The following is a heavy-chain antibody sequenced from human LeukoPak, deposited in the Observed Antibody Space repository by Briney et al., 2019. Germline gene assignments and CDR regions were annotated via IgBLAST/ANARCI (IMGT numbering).Heavy chain of an antibody. CDR2: FDPEDGET. Sequence: GASVKVSCKVSGYTLTELSMHWVRQAPGKGLEWMGGFDPEDGETIYAQKFQGRVTMTEDTSTDTAYMELISLRSEDTAVYYCASLHIRNYYFDYWGQGTLVTVSS. CDR3: ASLHIRNYYFDY. V-gene: IGHV1-24*01. J-gene: IGHJ4*02. D-gene: IGHD1-7*01. CDR1: GYTLTELS.